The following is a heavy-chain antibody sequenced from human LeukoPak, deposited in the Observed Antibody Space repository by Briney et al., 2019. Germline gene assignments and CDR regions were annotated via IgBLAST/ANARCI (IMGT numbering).Heavy chain of an antibody. CDR2: INPNSGGT. J-gene: IGHJ3*02. CDR3: ASDDDYGDYGGAFDI. V-gene: IGHV1-2*02. CDR1: GYTFTGYY. D-gene: IGHD4-17*01. Sequence: GASVKVSCKASGYTFTGYYMHWVRQAPGQGLEWMGWINPNSGGTNYAQKFQGRVTMTRDTSISTAYMELSRLRSDDTAVYYCASDDDYGDYGGAFDIWGQGTMVTLSS.